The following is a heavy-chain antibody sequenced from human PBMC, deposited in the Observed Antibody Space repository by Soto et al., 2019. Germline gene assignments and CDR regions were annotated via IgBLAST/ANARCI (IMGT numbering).Heavy chain of an antibody. CDR3: ARGGGTILATLT. D-gene: IGHD2-2*01. CDR1: GYTFTGYF. J-gene: IGHJ5*02. V-gene: IGHV1-2*02. Sequence: ASVKVSCKASGYTFTGYFIHWVRQAPGEGLQWVGYINPNSGVTKYAPRFLGRVTITRDTSIRTAYMDLNNLRSDDTAVYFCARGGGTILATLTWGPGTRVTVSS. CDR2: INPNSGVT.